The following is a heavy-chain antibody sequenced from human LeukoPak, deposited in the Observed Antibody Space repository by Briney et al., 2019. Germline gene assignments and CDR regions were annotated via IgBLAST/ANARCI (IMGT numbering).Heavy chain of an antibody. Sequence: GGSLRLSCAASGFTFSSNAMSWFRQAPGKGLEWVSTISGSGGSTYYADSVKGRFTISRDNSKNTLYLQMNSLRAEDTAVYYCAKDRPDTAMITDFDYWGQGTLVTVSS. D-gene: IGHD5-18*01. CDR2: ISGSGGST. J-gene: IGHJ4*02. CDR3: AKDRPDTAMITDFDY. CDR1: GFTFSSNA. V-gene: IGHV3-23*01.